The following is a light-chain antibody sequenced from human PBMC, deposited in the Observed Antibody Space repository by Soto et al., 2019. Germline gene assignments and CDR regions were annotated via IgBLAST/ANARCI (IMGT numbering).Light chain of an antibody. V-gene: IGKV1-27*01. J-gene: IGKJ5*01. CDR1: QGVSNY. Sequence: DSRMTHSTSFLSASVGNRVSITCRASQGVSNYLAWYQQKPGKVPKVLIYAASTLQPGVPSRFSGSGSGTDFTLTINSLQPDDIATYYCQNYESAPIPFGQG. CDR3: QNYESAPIP. CDR2: AAS.